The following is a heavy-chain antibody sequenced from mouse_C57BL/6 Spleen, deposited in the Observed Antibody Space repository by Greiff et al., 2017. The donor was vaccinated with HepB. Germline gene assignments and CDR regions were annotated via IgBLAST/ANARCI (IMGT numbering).Heavy chain of an antibody. D-gene: IGHD2-2*01. Sequence: QVHVKQPGAELVKPGASVKLSCKASGYTFTSYWMHWVKQRPGQGLEWIGMIHPNSGSTNYNEKFKSKATLTVDKSSSTAYMQLSSLTSEDSAVYYCANGYPYAMDYWGQGTSVTVSS. V-gene: IGHV1-64*01. J-gene: IGHJ4*01. CDR1: GYTFTSYW. CDR2: IHPNSGST. CDR3: ANGYPYAMDY.